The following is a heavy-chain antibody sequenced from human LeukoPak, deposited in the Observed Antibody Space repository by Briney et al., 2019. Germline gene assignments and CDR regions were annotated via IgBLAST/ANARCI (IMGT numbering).Heavy chain of an antibody. CDR3: ATWIILTGYGFDY. V-gene: IGHV1-24*01. Sequence: ASVKVSCKVSGYTLTELSMHWVRQAPGKGLEGLGGFDPEDGETIYAQKFQGRVTMTEDTSTDTAYMELSSLRSEDTAVYYCATWIILTGYGFDYWGQGTLVTVSS. D-gene: IGHD5-18*01. J-gene: IGHJ4*02. CDR2: FDPEDGET. CDR1: GYTLTELS.